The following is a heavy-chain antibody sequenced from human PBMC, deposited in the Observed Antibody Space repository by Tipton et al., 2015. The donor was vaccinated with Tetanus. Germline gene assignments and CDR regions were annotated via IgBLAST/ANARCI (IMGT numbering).Heavy chain of an antibody. CDR1: GFTFKSYT. D-gene: IGHD1-14*01. CDR2: ISGSRLTP. J-gene: IGHJ6*04. Sequence: SLRLSCAASGFTFKSYTMNWLRQAPGNGLEWVAAISGSRLTPYYADSVKGRLTISRDNSKNTLSLQLNSLRADDTAIYYCAKEALGVLNLWGKGTTVIVSP. V-gene: IGHV3-23*01. CDR3: AKEALGVLNL.